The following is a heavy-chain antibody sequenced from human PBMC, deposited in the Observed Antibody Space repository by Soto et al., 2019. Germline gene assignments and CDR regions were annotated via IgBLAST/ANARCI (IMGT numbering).Heavy chain of an antibody. V-gene: IGHV4-39*01. Sequence: QVQLQESGPGLLKPSETLSLTCTVSGDSITSSRYFWAWIRQPPGRGLEWIGSISYGGPTFSNPSLRIRVTIAVDTSKYQFSLKLRSIIIADTAVYYCARKFDNGDFLAGNEAFDFWGRGTVVTVSS. CDR2: ISYGGPT. CDR3: ARKFDNGDFLAGNEAFDF. CDR1: GDSITSSRYF. J-gene: IGHJ3*01. D-gene: IGHD4-17*01.